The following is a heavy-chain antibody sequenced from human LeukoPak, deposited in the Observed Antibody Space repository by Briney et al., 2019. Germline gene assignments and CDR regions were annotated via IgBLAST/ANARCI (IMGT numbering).Heavy chain of an antibody. D-gene: IGHD3-22*01. CDR2: INLDGSEI. J-gene: IGHJ4*02. Sequence: GGSLRLSCEASGFVFGHSWMSRVRQAPGKGLEWVANINLDGSEINYLDSLTGRLTISGDNAKDSLYLQMNGLRAEDTGVYFCVRDRGYSTFDYWGQGTLVTVSS. CDR3: VRDRGYSTFDY. CDR1: GFVFGHSW. V-gene: IGHV3-7*03.